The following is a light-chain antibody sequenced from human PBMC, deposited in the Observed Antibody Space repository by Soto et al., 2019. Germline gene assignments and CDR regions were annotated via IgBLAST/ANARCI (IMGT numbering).Light chain of an antibody. Sequence: IVLSQSPATLSLSPGEVVTLSCRASQSVGTFFAWYQQKPGQAPRLLIYDASNRATGIPARFSGSGSGTDFTLTISSLEPEDFAVYYCQQCNNWPQWTFGQGTKVEIK. V-gene: IGKV3-11*01. J-gene: IGKJ1*01. CDR3: QQCNNWPQWT. CDR2: DAS. CDR1: QSVGTF.